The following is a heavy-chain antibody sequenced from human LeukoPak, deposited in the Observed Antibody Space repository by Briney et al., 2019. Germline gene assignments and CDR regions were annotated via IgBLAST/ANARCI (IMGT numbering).Heavy chain of an antibody. CDR3: ARLRDGYFNY. CDR2: IYPTDSDT. J-gene: IGHJ4*02. Sequence: GEALKICSKGAGYSFTSYCICWRRQLPGKVVEWRGIIYPTDSDTRSSPSFQGQVTIAADKSSSTAYLQRSSLKASDTAMYYRARLRDGYFNYWGQGTLVTVSS. D-gene: IGHD5-24*01. CDR1: GYSFTSYC. V-gene: IGHV5-51*01.